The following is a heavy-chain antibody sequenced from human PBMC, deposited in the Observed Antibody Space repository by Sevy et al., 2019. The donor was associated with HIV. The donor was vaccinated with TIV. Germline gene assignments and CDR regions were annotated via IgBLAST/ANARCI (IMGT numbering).Heavy chain of an antibody. V-gene: IGHV3-7*01. CDR1: GFSFSTYW. J-gene: IGHJ4*02. CDR2: MNQDGTER. D-gene: IGHD3-16*01. Sequence: GGSLRLSCAASGFSFSTYWMTWVRQAPGKGLEWVATMNQDGTERDYVDSVKGRFTISRDNTRTSLFLQMNSLCAEDTGVYYCVRGGLGGFSYSLDCWGQGTLVTVSS. CDR3: VRGGLGGFSYSLDC.